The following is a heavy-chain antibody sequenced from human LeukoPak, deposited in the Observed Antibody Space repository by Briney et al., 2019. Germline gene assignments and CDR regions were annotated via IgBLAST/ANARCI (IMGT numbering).Heavy chain of an antibody. V-gene: IGHV1-8*01. D-gene: IGHD3-22*01. J-gene: IGHJ6*02. CDR1: GYTFTNYD. Sequence: GASVKVSCKASGYTFTNYDVNWVRQVTGQGLEWMGWMNPTSGKAGFAQRFQGRVSMTRNISISTAYMELSSLRSEDTAVYYCARDFFDGHGYTFYYYGMDVWGQGTTVTVSS. CDR2: MNPTSGKA. CDR3: ARDFFDGHGYTFYYYGMDV.